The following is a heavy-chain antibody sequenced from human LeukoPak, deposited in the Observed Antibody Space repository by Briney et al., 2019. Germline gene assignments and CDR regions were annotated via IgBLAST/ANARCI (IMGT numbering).Heavy chain of an antibody. D-gene: IGHD3-3*01. CDR1: GYTFTSYD. CDR2: MNPNSGNT. Sequence: ASVKVSCKASGYTFTSYDTNWVRQATGQGLEWMGWMNPNSGNTDYAQKFQGRVTMTRNTSISTAYMELSSLRSEDTAVYYCARAPPPYDFWSGYPYYYYYYGMDVWGQGTTVTVSS. J-gene: IGHJ6*02. CDR3: ARAPPPYDFWSGYPYYYYYYGMDV. V-gene: IGHV1-8*01.